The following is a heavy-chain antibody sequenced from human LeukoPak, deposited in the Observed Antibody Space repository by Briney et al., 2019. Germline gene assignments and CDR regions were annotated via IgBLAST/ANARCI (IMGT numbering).Heavy chain of an antibody. CDR1: GLTVSSYG. V-gene: IGHV3-23*01. D-gene: IGHD3-22*01. Sequence: GGSLRLSCGASGLTVSSYGMSWVRQAPGKGLEWVSTIIGSAVNTYYADSVKGRFTISRDNSKNTLYLQMNSLRAEDTALYYCARAPFYYDSSGYPYFDGWGQGTLVTVSS. J-gene: IGHJ4*02. CDR3: ARAPFYYDSSGYPYFDG. CDR2: IIGSAVNT.